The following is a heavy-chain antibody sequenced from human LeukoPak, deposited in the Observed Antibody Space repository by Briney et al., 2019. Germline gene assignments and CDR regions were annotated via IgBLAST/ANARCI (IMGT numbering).Heavy chain of an antibody. CDR3: ARDGSGWFGVDY. Sequence: KTSETLSLTCTVSGGSINSYYWSWIRQPPGKGLEWIGYIYYSGSTNYNPSLKSRVTISVDTSKNQFSLKLSSVTAADTAVYYCARDGSGWFGVDYWGQGTLVTVSS. D-gene: IGHD6-19*01. V-gene: IGHV4-59*01. J-gene: IGHJ4*02. CDR1: GGSINSYY. CDR2: IYYSGST.